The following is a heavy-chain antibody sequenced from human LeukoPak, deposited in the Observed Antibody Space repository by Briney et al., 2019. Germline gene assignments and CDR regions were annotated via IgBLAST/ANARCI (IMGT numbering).Heavy chain of an antibody. CDR2: INPNSGGT. D-gene: IGHD5-24*01. Sequence: ASVKVSCKASGYTFTGYYMHWVRQAPGRGLEWMGWINPNSGGTNYAQKFQGRVTMTRDTSISTAYMELSRLRSDDTAVYYCARAEMATWDFDYWGQGTLVTVSS. J-gene: IGHJ4*02. V-gene: IGHV1-2*02. CDR1: GYTFTGYY. CDR3: ARAEMATWDFDY.